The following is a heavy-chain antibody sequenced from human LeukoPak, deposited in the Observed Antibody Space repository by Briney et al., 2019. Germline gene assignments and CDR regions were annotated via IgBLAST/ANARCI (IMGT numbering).Heavy chain of an antibody. CDR1: GYSISSGYY. V-gene: IGHV4-38-2*02. Sequence: SETLSLTCTVSGYSISSGYYWGWIRQPPGKGLEWIGSIYHSGSTYYNPPLKSRVTISVDTSKNQFSLKLSSVTAADTAVYYCATAPGYCSSTSCPPDYWGQGTLVTVSS. J-gene: IGHJ4*02. D-gene: IGHD2-2*01. CDR3: ATAPGYCSSTSCPPDY. CDR2: IYHSGST.